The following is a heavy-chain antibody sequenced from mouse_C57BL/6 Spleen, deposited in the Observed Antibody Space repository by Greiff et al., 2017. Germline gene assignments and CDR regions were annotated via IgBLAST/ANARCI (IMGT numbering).Heavy chain of an antibody. J-gene: IGHJ4*01. CDR3: ARHPYDGYDGTETYYYAMDY. CDR1: GFTFSDYY. D-gene: IGHD2-2*01. V-gene: IGHV5-12*01. CDR2: ISNGGGST. Sequence: EVKLVESGGGLVQPGGSLKLSCAASGFTFSDYYMYWVRQTPEKRLEWVAYISNGGGSTYYPDTVKGRFTISRDNAKNTLYLQMSRLKSEDTAMYYCARHPYDGYDGTETYYYAMDYWGQGTSVTVSS.